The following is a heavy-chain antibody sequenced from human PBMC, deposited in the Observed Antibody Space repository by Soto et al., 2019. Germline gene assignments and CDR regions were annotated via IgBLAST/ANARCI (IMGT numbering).Heavy chain of an antibody. CDR3: ARDRRELLSNWFDP. CDR1: GFTFSDYY. J-gene: IGHJ5*02. CDR2: ISSSGSTI. Sequence: PGGSLRLSCAASGFTFSDYYMSWIRQAPGKGLEWVSYISSSGSTIYYADSVKGRFTISRDNAKNALYLQMNSLRAEDTAVYYCARDRRELLSNWFDPWGQGTLVTVSS. V-gene: IGHV3-11*01. D-gene: IGHD1-26*01.